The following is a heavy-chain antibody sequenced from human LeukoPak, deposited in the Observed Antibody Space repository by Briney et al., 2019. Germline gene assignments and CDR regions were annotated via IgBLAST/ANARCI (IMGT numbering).Heavy chain of an antibody. J-gene: IGHJ4*02. CDR3: ARGGVPGFCFSTSCYGGDY. Sequence: ASVTVSCTASGYTFIVYYVHWVRQAPGQGLEWMGRINPDSGGTKYAEKFQGRVTMTRDTSITTADMELSRLTSDDTAVYYCARGGVPGFCFSTSCYGGDYWGQGTLVTVSS. V-gene: IGHV1-2*06. CDR1: GYTFIVYY. D-gene: IGHD2-2*01. CDR2: INPDSGGT.